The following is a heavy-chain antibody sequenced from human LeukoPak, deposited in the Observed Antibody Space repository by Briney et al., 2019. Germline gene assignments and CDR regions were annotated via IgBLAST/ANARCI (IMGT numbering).Heavy chain of an antibody. CDR2: ISAYNGNT. J-gene: IGHJ4*02. D-gene: IGHD3-10*01. Sequence: VASVKVSCKASGYTFTSYGISWVRQAPGQGLEWMGWISAYNGNTNYAQKLQGRVTMTTDTSTSTAYMELRSLRSDDTAVYYCARDRTYYYGSGLDYWGQGTLVTVSS. CDR3: ARDRTYYYGSGLDY. V-gene: IGHV1-18*01. CDR1: GYTFTSYG.